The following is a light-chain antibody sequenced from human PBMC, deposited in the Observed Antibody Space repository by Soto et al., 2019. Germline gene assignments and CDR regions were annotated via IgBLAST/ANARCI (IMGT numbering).Light chain of an antibody. V-gene: IGKV3D-15*01. J-gene: IGKJ5*01. CDR3: QQYNNWPPFT. CDR2: AAS. CDR1: QSVSSN. Sequence: EILITQSPSPLSLSPGERATLSCSASQSVSSNLAWYQQKPGQAPRLLLYAASARATGSPARFSGSGSGTEFTLTISSLQSEDFAVYYCQQYNNWPPFTFGQGTRLEIK.